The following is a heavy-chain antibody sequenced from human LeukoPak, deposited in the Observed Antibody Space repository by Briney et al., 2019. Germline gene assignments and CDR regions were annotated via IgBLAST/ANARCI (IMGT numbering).Heavy chain of an antibody. J-gene: IGHJ6*02. CDR1: GLTFSSSS. CDR2: IRGSSSTI. Sequence: GGSLRLSCVASGLTFSSSSMNWVRQAPGKGLEWVSYIRGSSSTIYYADSVKGRFTISRDNAKNSLYLQMNSLRAEDTAVYYCARDLWDYFGSGTYYCYAMDVWGQGTTVTVSS. CDR3: ARDLWDYFGSGTYYCYAMDV. D-gene: IGHD3-10*01. V-gene: IGHV3-48*01.